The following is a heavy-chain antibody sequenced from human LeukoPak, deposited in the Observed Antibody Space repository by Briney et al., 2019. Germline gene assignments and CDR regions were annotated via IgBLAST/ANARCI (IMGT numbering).Heavy chain of an antibody. J-gene: IGHJ4*02. CDR3: ARQSSGYQLDY. Sequence: PSETLSLTCTVSGGSISSSSYYWGWIRQPPGKGLEWIGSIYYSGSTYYNPSLKSRVTISVDTSKNQFSLKLSSVTAADTAVYYCARQSSGYQLDYWGQGTLVTVSS. D-gene: IGHD3-9*01. CDR2: IYYSGST. CDR1: GGSISSSSYY. V-gene: IGHV4-39*01.